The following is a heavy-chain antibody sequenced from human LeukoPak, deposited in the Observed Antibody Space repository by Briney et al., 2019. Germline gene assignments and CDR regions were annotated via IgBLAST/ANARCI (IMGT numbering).Heavy chain of an antibody. Sequence: SQTLSLTCAISGDSVSSNSAAWNWIRQSPSRGLEWLGRTYYRSKWYNDYAVSVKSRITINPDTSKNQFSLQLNSVTPEDTAVYYCARVIAPKVNRAGYNWFDPWGQGTLVTVSS. CDR3: ARVIAPKVNRAGYNWFDP. CDR2: TYYRSKWYN. D-gene: IGHD1-14*01. J-gene: IGHJ5*02. CDR1: GDSVSSNSAA. V-gene: IGHV6-1*01.